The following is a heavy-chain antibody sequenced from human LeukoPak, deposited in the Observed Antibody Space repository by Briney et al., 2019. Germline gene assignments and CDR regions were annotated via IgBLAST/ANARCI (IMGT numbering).Heavy chain of an antibody. Sequence: SGGSLRLSCAASGFTFSSYAMSWVRQAPGKGLEWVSAISGSGGSTYYADSVKGRFTISRDNSKSTLYLQMNSLRAEDTAVYYCAKVSGDCSGGSCYLTIWGQGTMVTVSS. V-gene: IGHV3-23*01. J-gene: IGHJ3*02. D-gene: IGHD2-15*01. CDR3: AKVSGDCSGGSCYLTI. CDR2: ISGSGGST. CDR1: GFTFSSYA.